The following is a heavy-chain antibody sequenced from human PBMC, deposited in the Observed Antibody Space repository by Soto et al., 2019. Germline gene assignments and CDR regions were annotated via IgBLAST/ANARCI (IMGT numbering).Heavy chain of an antibody. CDR1: GFTFSSYS. D-gene: IGHD2-2*02. Sequence: GGSLRLSCAASGFTFSSYSMNWVRQAPGKGLEWVSYISSSSTIYYADSVKGRFTISRDNAKNSLYLQMNSLRAEDTAVYYCARDVGQLLYYNWFDPWGQGTLVTVSS. V-gene: IGHV3-48*01. CDR3: ARDVGQLLYYNWFDP. J-gene: IGHJ5*02. CDR2: ISSSSTI.